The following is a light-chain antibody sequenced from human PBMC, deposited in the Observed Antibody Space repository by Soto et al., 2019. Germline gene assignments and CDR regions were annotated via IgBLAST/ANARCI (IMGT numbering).Light chain of an antibody. CDR1: SSDVGNYNL. J-gene: IGLJ3*02. CDR2: EGS. Sequence: QSVLTQPASVSGSPGQSITFSCTGTSSDVGNYNLVSWYQHHPGKAPKLILYEGSKRPSGISNRFSGSKSGNTASLTISGLQAADEANYYCCSYAGSSTWVFGGGTKVTAL. V-gene: IGLV2-23*01. CDR3: CSYAGSSTWV.